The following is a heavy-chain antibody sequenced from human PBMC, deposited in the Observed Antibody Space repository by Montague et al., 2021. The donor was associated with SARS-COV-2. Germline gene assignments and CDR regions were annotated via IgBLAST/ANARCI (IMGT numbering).Heavy chain of an antibody. D-gene: IGHD2-2*02. CDR1: GGSASGYY. Sequence: SETLSLTCAISGGSASGYYWAWIRQPPGKGLEWIGYMYYTGTSNYNPSLKSRVSMSIDMSKNHFSLNLTSAAAADTGVYYCARGLGYTSMFRFFDYWGHGAQVTVSS. CDR3: ARGLGYTSMFRFFDY. CDR2: MYYTGTS. J-gene: IGHJ4*01. V-gene: IGHV4-59*02.